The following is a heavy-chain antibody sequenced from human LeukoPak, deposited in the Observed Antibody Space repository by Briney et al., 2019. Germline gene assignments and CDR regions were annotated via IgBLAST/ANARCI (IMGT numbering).Heavy chain of an antibody. CDR2: IYYSGST. J-gene: IGHJ5*02. D-gene: IGHD3-16*02. V-gene: IGHV4-39*01. CDR3: ARHFHDYVWGSYRLNWFDP. Sequence: PSETLSLTCTVSGVSISSGAYYWGWIRQPPGKGLEWIGSIYYSGSTYYNPSLKSRVTISVDTSKNQFSLKLSSVTAADTAVYYCARHFHDYVWGSYRLNWFDPWGQGTLVTVSS. CDR1: GVSISSGAYY.